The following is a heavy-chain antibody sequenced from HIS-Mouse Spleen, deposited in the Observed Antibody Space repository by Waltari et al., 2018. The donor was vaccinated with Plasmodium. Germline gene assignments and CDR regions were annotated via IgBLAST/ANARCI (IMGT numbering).Heavy chain of an antibody. CDR3: ARESSSSWYFDY. Sequence: EVQLVESGGGLVKPGGSLRLACAASGFTFSSYSMNWVRRAPGKGLEWVSSISSSSSYIYYADSVKGRFTISRDNAKNSLYLQMNSLRAEDTAVYYCARESSSSWYFDYWGQGTLVTVSS. CDR2: ISSSSSYI. D-gene: IGHD6-13*01. J-gene: IGHJ4*02. CDR1: GFTFSSYS. V-gene: IGHV3-21*01.